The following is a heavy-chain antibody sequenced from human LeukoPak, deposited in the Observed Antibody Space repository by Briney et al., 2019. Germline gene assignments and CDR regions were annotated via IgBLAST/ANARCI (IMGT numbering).Heavy chain of an antibody. V-gene: IGHV4-30-2*01. CDR2: IYHSGST. D-gene: IGHD2-15*01. CDR3: ARAPVVVAATAHFDY. Sequence: SQTLSLTCAVSGGSISSGGYSWSWIRQPPGKGLEWIGYIYHSGSTYYNPSLKSRVTISVDRSKNQFSLKLSSVTAADTAVYYCARAPVVVAATAHFDYWGQGTLVTVSS. J-gene: IGHJ4*02. CDR1: GGSISSGGYS.